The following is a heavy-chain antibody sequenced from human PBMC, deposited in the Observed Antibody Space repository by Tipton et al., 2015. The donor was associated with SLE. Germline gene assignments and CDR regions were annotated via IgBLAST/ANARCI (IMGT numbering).Heavy chain of an antibody. CDR1: GFTFSDYY. CDR2: ISSSDNTI. V-gene: IGHV3-11*01. Sequence: SLRLSCAASGFTFSDYYMSWIRQAPGKGLEWVSYISSSDNTIYYADSVKGRFTISRDNAKNSLYLQMNSLRAEDTAVYYCARGNSGYCSGGSCYRNWFDPWGQGTLVTVSS. D-gene: IGHD2-15*01. J-gene: IGHJ5*02. CDR3: ARGNSGYCSGGSCYRNWFDP.